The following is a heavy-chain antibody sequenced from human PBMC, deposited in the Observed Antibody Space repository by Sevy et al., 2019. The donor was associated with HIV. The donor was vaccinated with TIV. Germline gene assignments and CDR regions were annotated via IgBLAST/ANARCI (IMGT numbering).Heavy chain of an antibody. CDR2: ISSSSSTI. Sequence: GGSLRLSCAASGFTFSSYSMNWVRQAPGKGLEWVSYISSSSSTIYYADSVKGRFTISRDNAKNSLYLQMNSLRAEDTAVYYCAREAGAIAARRVRWFDPWGQGTLVTVSS. D-gene: IGHD6-6*01. J-gene: IGHJ5*02. CDR3: AREAGAIAARRVRWFDP. CDR1: GFTFSSYS. V-gene: IGHV3-48*01.